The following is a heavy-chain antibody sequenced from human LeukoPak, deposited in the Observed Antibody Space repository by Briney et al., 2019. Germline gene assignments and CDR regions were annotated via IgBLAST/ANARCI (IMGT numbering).Heavy chain of an antibody. V-gene: IGHV3-53*01. D-gene: IGHD1-1*01. CDR3: ARGRAGYN. J-gene: IGHJ4*02. CDR2: IYSGGST. CDR1: GLTVSSNH. Sequence: GGSLRLSCAASGLTVSSNHMSWVRQAPGKGLEWVSVIYSGGSTDYADSVKGRFTISRDNLKNTLYLQMNTLRAEDTAVYYCARGRAGYNWGQGTLVTVSS.